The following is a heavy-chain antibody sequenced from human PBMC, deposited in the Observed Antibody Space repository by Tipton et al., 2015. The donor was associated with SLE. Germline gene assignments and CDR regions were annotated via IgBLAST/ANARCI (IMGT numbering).Heavy chain of an antibody. CDR1: GASISSGTYY. Sequence: LRLSRTVSGASISSGTYYWGWVRQPPGKGLEWIGSIYYSGITYYNPSLKSRVTISVDTSKHQLSLKLNSVTAADTAVYYCARHVAWPGYYIDVWGKGTTVTVSS. CDR2: IYYSGIT. D-gene: IGHD2-15*01. CDR3: ARHVAWPGYYIDV. V-gene: IGHV4-39*01. J-gene: IGHJ6*03.